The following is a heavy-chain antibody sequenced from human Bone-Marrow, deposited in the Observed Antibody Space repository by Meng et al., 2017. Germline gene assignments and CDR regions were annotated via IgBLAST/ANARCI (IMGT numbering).Heavy chain of an antibody. D-gene: IGHD6-13*01. V-gene: IGHV4-31*03. CDR1: GGSISSGGYY. Sequence: QEPGPGLGKPSQTLSLTCTVSGGSISSGGYYWSWIRQHPGKGLEWIGYIYYSGSTYYNPSLKSRVTISVDTSKNQFSLKLSSVTAADTAVYYCARGPLSAAGTMGYFQHWGQGTLVTVSS. CDR3: ARGPLSAAGTMGYFQH. CDR2: IYYSGST. J-gene: IGHJ1*01.